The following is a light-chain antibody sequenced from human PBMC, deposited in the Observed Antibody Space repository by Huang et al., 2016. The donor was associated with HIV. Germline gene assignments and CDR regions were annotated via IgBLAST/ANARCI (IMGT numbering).Light chain of an antibody. CDR2: SAS. J-gene: IGKJ2*03. CDR1: PGISSY. CDR3: QQYDTYPHS. V-gene: IGKV1-8*01. Sequence: AIRLTPSPSSLSASTGDRRTITCRASPGISSYLAWYQQKPGKAPKLLISSASTLQAGVPSRFSGSGFGTDFTLTISRLQSEDLGTYHCQQYDTYPHSFGQGTKLEIK.